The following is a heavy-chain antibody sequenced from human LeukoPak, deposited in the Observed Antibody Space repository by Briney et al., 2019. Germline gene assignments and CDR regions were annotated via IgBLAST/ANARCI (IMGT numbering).Heavy chain of an antibody. D-gene: IGHD3-22*01. V-gene: IGHV4-34*01. CDR3: AIRRITMIVVGYNWFDP. CDR1: GGSFSGYY. CDR2: IKHSGST. Sequence: PSETLSLTCAVYGGSFSGYYWSWIRQPPGKGLEWIGEIKHSGSTNYNPSLKSRVTISVDTTKNQVSLKLSSVAAADTGVYYCAIRRITMIVVGYNWFDPWGEGTLVSVSS. J-gene: IGHJ5*02.